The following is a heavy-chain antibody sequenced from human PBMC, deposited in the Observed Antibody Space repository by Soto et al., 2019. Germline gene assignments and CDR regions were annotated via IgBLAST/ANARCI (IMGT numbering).Heavy chain of an antibody. Sequence: QVQLQESGPGLVKPSQTLSLTCTVSGGSISSGGYYWSWIRQHPGKGLECIGYIYNSGSTYYNPSRKSRVTISADTSKNQSSLELSSVSDANTAVYYCARDPAPWCQGTLVTVSS. CDR3: ARDPAP. V-gene: IGHV4-31*03. CDR2: IYNSGST. J-gene: IGHJ5*02. CDR1: GGSISSGGYY.